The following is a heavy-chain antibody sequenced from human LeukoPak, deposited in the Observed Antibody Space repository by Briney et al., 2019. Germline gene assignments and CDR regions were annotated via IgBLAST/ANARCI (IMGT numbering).Heavy chain of an antibody. V-gene: IGHV4-38-2*02. J-gene: IGHJ4*02. Sequence: PSETLSLTCTVSGGSISGYYWGWTRQTPGKGLEWIGSIHHSGFTNYNPSLKSRVTISIDTSKNQFSLKLSSVTAADTAVYYCAWKYYFDSSGYFYVDSWGQGTLVTVSS. CDR3: AWKYYFDSSGYFYVDS. CDR1: GGSISGYY. CDR2: IHHSGFT. D-gene: IGHD3-22*01.